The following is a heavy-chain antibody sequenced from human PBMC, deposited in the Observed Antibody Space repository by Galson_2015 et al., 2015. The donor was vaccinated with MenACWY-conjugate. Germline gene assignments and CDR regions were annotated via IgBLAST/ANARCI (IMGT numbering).Heavy chain of an antibody. CDR1: GFTFNNYW. Sequence: SLRLSCAASGFTFNNYWMSWVRQVPGKGPEWVANIKQDGSEKYYVDSVRGRFTISRDNAKSSLFLQMNSLRAEDTAVYYCERDLGFYCSHNDCYSPYWGREPWSPSRQ. J-gene: IGHJ4*02. CDR2: IKQDGSEK. CDR3: ERDLGFYCSHNDCYSPY. D-gene: IGHD2-15*01. V-gene: IGHV3-7*03.